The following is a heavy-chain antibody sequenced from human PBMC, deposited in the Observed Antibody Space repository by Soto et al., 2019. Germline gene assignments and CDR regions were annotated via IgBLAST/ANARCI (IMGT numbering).Heavy chain of an antibody. CDR1: GYTFTSYG. V-gene: IGHV1-18*01. D-gene: IGHD4-17*01. CDR3: ARAQPTVTTPCYYYYYYMDV. CDR2: INAYNGNT. J-gene: IGHJ6*03. Sequence: QVQLVQSGAEVKKPGASVKVSCKASGYTFTSYGISWVRQAPGQGLEWVGWINAYNGNTDYAQKLQDRVTMTTDTSTSTAYMELRSLRSDDTAVYYCARAQPTVTTPCYYYYYYMDVWGKGTPVTVSS.